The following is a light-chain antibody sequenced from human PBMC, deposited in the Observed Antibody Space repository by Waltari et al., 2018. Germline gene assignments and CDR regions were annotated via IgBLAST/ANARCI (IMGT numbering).Light chain of an antibody. V-gene: IGKV3-20*01. CDR2: GAS. CDR3: QQYGVSPQT. Sequence: ETVLTQSPGTLSLSPGERATLPCRASQTITDSYLAWYQQKPGQAPRLLIFGASSRATGIPDRFSGSESGTDFTLTISRLEPEDFAVYYCQQYGVSPQTFGQGTKVEI. J-gene: IGKJ1*01. CDR1: QTITDSY.